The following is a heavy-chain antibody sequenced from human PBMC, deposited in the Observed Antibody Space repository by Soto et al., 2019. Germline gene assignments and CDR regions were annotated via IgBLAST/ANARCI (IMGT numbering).Heavy chain of an antibody. V-gene: IGHV4-39*01. Sequence: SETLSLTCTVSGGSISSSSYYWGWIRQPPGKGLEWIGSIYYSGRTYYNPSLKSPDTISVDTSKNQFSLKLSSVTAADTAVYYCARHGFMITFGGVIEPIYYFDYWGQGTLVTVSS. CDR1: GGSISSSSYY. CDR2: IYYSGRT. D-gene: IGHD3-16*02. CDR3: ARHGFMITFGGVIEPIYYFDY. J-gene: IGHJ4*02.